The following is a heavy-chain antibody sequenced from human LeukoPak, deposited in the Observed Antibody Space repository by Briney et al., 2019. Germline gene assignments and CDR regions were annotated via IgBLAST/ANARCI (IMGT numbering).Heavy chain of an antibody. CDR1: GYTFTSYY. V-gene: IGHV1-46*01. J-gene: IGHJ6*02. Sequence: GASVKVSCKASGYTFTSYYMHWVRQAPGQGLEWMGIINPSGGSTSYAQKFQGRVTMTRDTSTSTAYMELRSLRSDDTAVYYCARDAYYDFWSGYTNRDDYYYYGMDVWGQGTTVTVSS. D-gene: IGHD3-3*01. CDR2: INPSGGST. CDR3: ARDAYYDFWSGYTNRDDYYYYGMDV.